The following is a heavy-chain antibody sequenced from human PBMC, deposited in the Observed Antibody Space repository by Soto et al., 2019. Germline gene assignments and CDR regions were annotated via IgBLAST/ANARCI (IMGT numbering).Heavy chain of an antibody. CDR3: ARGGLGFLEWLLLRYFDY. J-gene: IGHJ4*02. CDR2: IYYSGST. Sequence: PSETLSLTCTVSGGSISSSSYYWGWIRQPPGKGLEWIGSIYYSGSTYYNPSLKSRVTISVDTSKNQFSLKLSSVTAADTAVYYCARGGLGFLEWLLLRYFDYWGQGTLVTVSS. D-gene: IGHD3-3*01. CDR1: GGSISSSSYY. V-gene: IGHV4-39*01.